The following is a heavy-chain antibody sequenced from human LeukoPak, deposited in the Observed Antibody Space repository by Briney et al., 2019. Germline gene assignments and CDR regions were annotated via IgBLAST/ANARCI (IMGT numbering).Heavy chain of an antibody. V-gene: IGHV4-34*01. CDR1: GGSFSGYY. J-gene: IGHJ4*02. CDR3: ARASRGYLYYFDY. Sequence: SETLSLTCAVYGGSFSGYYWSWIRQPPGKGLEWIGEINHSGSTNYNPSLKSRVTISVDTSKNQFPLKLSSVTAADTAVYYCARASRGYLYYFDYWGQGTLVTVSS. D-gene: IGHD3-22*01. CDR2: INHSGST.